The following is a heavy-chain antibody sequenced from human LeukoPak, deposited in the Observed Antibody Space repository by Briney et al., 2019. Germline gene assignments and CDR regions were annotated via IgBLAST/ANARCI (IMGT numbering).Heavy chain of an antibody. Sequence: GGSLRLSCAASGFTFSSYSMNWVRQAPGKGLEWVSSISSSSSYIYYADSVKGRFTISRDNAKNSLYLQMNSLRAEDTAVYYCAREPSGYSCYDAVDYWGQGTLVTVSS. CDR2: ISSSSSYI. CDR3: AREPSGYSCYDAVDY. CDR1: GFTFSSYS. V-gene: IGHV3-21*01. J-gene: IGHJ4*02. D-gene: IGHD5-12*01.